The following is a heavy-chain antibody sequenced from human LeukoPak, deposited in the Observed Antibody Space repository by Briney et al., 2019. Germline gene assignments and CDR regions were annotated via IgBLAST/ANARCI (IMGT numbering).Heavy chain of an antibody. J-gene: IGHJ4*02. Sequence: PGGSLRLSCAASGFTFSSYSMNWVRQAPGKGLEWVSSISSSSSYIYYADSVKGRFTISRDNAKNSLYLQMNSLRAEDTAVYYCARERPPYSSGYDWGQGTLVTVSS. CDR2: ISSSSSYI. CDR3: ARERPPYSSGYD. V-gene: IGHV3-21*01. D-gene: IGHD6-19*01. CDR1: GFTFSSYS.